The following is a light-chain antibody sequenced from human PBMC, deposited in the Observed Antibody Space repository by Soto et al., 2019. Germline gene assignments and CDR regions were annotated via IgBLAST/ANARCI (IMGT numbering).Light chain of an antibody. CDR3: QHYNSYSEA. CDR2: AAS. Sequence: DIQMTQSPSSLSASVGDRITITCRASQSISNYLNWYQQKPGKAPKLLIYAASSLQSGVPSRFSGSGSGTEFTLTISSLQPDDFATYYCQHYNSYSEAFGQGTQGGYQ. J-gene: IGKJ1*01. CDR1: QSISNY. V-gene: IGKV1-16*01.